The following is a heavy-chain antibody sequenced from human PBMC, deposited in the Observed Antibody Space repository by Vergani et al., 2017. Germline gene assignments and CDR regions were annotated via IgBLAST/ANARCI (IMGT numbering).Heavy chain of an antibody. CDR2: IYNSGST. Sequence: QVQLQESGPGLVKPSETLSLTCTVSGGSISSYYWSWIRQPPGKGLEWIGYIYNSGSTNYNPSLKSRVTISVDTSKNQFSRKLSSVTAAATAVYYCARYSLGGGSHYYYGMDVWGQGTTVTVSS. CDR1: GGSISSYY. CDR3: ARYSLGGGSHYYYGMDV. D-gene: IGHD2-15*01. J-gene: IGHJ6*02. V-gene: IGHV4-59*01.